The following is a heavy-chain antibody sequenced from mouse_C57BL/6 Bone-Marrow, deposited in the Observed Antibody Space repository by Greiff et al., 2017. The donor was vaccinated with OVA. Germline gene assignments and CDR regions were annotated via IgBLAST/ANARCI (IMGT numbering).Heavy chain of an antibody. CDR1: GYTFTSYW. J-gene: IGHJ2*01. CDR3: ARCHYYGSSPVG. D-gene: IGHD1-1*01. V-gene: IGHV1-64*01. CDR2: IHPNSGST. Sequence: QVQLQQPGAELVKPGASVKLSCKASGYTFTSYWMHWVKQRPGQGLEWIGMIHPNSGSTNYNEKFKSKATLTVDKSSSTAYMQLSSLTSEDSAVYYGARCHYYGSSPVGWGQGTTLTVSS.